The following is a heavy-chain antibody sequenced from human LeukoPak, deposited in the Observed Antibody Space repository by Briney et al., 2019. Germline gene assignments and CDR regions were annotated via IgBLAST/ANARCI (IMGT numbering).Heavy chain of an antibody. CDR1: GGSISSYY. J-gene: IGHJ4*02. CDR2: IYYSGST. CDR3: ARGGYDFWSGYYTHNFDY. Sequence: NPSETLSLTCTVSGGSISSYYWSWIRQPPGKGLEWIGYIYYSGSTNYNPSLKSRVTISVDTSKNQFSLKLSSVTAADTAVYYCARGGYDFWSGYYTHNFDYWGQGTLVTVS. D-gene: IGHD3-3*01. V-gene: IGHV4-59*01.